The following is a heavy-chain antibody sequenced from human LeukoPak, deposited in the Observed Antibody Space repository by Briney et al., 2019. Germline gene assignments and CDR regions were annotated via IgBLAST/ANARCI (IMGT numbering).Heavy chain of an antibody. CDR3: ARDAGNTAFDY. Sequence: GGSLRLSCAASGFTFSSYEMNWVRQAPGKGLECVSYISSSGSIIYADSVKGRFTISRDNAKTSLYLQMNSLGAEDTAVYYCARDAGNTAFDYWGQGTLVTVSS. D-gene: IGHD5-18*01. CDR1: GFTFSSYE. V-gene: IGHV3-48*03. CDR2: ISSSGSII. J-gene: IGHJ4*02.